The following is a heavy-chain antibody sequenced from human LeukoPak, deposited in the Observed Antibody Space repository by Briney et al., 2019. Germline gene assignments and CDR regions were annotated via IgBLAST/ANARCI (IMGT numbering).Heavy chain of an antibody. CDR3: ARNEGAGWFREGVYFDY. CDR2: ISYDGSNK. J-gene: IGHJ4*02. D-gene: IGHD3-10*01. Sequence: RPGGSLRLSCAASGFTFSSYGMHWVRQAPGKGLEWVAVISYDGSNKYYADSVKGRFTISRDNSKNTLYLQMNSLRAEDTAVYYCARNEGAGWFREGVYFDYWGQGTLVTVSS. CDR1: GFTFSSYG. V-gene: IGHV3-30*03.